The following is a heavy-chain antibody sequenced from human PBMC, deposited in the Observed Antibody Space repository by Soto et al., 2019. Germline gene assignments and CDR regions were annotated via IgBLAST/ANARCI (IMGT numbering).Heavy chain of an antibody. CDR2: IIPIFGTA. Sequence: QVQLVQSGAEVKKPGSSVKVSCKASGGTFSSYAISWVRQAPGQGLEWMGGIIPIFGTANYAQKFQGRVTITADKSKSTVYIELSSLRSEDTAVYYCARDKGYCTNGVCHLVEYWGQGTLVTVSS. D-gene: IGHD2-8*01. V-gene: IGHV1-69*06. CDR1: GGTFSSYA. CDR3: ARDKGYCTNGVCHLVEY. J-gene: IGHJ4*02.